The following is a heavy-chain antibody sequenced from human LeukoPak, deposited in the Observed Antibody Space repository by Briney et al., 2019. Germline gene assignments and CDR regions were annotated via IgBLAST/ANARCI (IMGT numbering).Heavy chain of an antibody. D-gene: IGHD4-17*01. V-gene: IGHV4-39*01. CDR3: GRGGHGDYRWFDL. CDR2: IHYRGNT. J-gene: IGHJ5*02. CDR1: GGSISTNTYH. Sequence: SETLSLTCSVSGGSISTNTYHWGWIRQPPGKGLEWIASIHYRGNTYYNPSLKSRVTISIDTSKNQFSLKVTSVTAADTSVYYCGRGGHGDYRWFDLWGQGTLVTVSS.